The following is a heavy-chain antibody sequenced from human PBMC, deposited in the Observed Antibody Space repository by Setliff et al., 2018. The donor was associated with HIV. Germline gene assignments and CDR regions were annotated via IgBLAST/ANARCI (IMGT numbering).Heavy chain of an antibody. D-gene: IGHD3-10*01. CDR3: ARDRGGFFECFDY. CDR2: IVPRDGIS. Sequence: SVKVSCKAPGATFANFALNWVRQAPGQGLEWMGGIVPRDGISKYAQKFQGRVTITADKSTSTVHMELSSLRSEDTAVYFCARDRGGFFECFDYWGQGTLVTVSS. V-gene: IGHV1-69*10. CDR1: GATFANFA. J-gene: IGHJ4*02.